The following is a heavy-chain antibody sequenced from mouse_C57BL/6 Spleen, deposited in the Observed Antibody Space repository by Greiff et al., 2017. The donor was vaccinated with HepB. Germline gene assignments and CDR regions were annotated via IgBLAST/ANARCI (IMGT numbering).Heavy chain of an antibody. CDR2: IDPEDGDT. V-gene: IGHV14-1*01. J-gene: IGHJ4*01. Sequence: EVHLVESGAELVRPGASVKLSCTASGFNIKDYYMHWVKQRPEQGLEWIGRIDPEDGDTEYAPKFQGKATMTADTSSNTAYLQLSSLTSEDTAVYYCTTGHYYGSSSYYAMDYWGQGTSVTVSS. CDR3: TTGHYYGSSSYYAMDY. CDR1: GFNIKDYY. D-gene: IGHD1-1*01.